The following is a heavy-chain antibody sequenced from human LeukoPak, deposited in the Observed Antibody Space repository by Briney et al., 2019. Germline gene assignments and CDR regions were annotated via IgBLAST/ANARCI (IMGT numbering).Heavy chain of an antibody. CDR2: IGSSSNYI. Sequence: GGSLRLSCAASGFTFSSYSINWVRQAPGKGLEWVSSIGSSSNYIYYADSVKGRFTISRDNAKNSLYLRMNSLRAEDTAVYYCARAAAAGTNYYYYGMDVWGQGTTVTVSS. D-gene: IGHD6-13*01. CDR1: GFTFSSYS. CDR3: ARAAAAGTNYYYYGMDV. V-gene: IGHV3-21*01. J-gene: IGHJ6*02.